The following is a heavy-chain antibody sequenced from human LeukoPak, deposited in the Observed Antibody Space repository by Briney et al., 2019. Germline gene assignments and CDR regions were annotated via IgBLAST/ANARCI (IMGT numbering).Heavy chain of an antibody. Sequence: ASVKDSCKASRYTFTSYDINWVRQATGQGLEWMGWMNPNRGNTGYAQKFQGRVTMTRNTSISTAYMELSSLRSEDTAVYYCARARGSIAARRGNWFDPWGQGTLVTVSS. J-gene: IGHJ5*02. CDR1: RYTFTSYD. CDR3: ARARGSIAARRGNWFDP. D-gene: IGHD6-6*01. V-gene: IGHV1-8*01. CDR2: MNPNRGNT.